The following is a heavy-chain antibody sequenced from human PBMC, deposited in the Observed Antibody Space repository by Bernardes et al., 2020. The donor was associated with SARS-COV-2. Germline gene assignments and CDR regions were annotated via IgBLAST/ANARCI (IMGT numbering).Heavy chain of an antibody. CDR3: AKDPRTEAVAVAGTTYFDY. V-gene: IGHV3-23*01. D-gene: IGHD6-13*01. Sequence: GGSLRLSCAASGFTFSSYAMSWVRQAPGKGLEWVSLISGSGAGTSYADSVKGRFTISRDNSKNTLYLQMNTLSAEDTAVYYCAKDPRTEAVAVAGTTYFDYWGLGTLVTVSS. CDR1: GFTFSSYA. J-gene: IGHJ4*02. CDR2: ISGSGAGT.